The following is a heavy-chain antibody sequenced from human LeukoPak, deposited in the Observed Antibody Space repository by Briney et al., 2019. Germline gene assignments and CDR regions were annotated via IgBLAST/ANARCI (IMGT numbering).Heavy chain of an antibody. J-gene: IGHJ6*03. D-gene: IGHD3-3*01. V-gene: IGHV4-59*01. Sequence: SETLSLTCTVSGGSISSYYWSWIRQSPGKGLECIGYIHYTGSTNYSPSLTSRVTMSVDTSKRQVSLRLTSVTAVGSATYFCARGRSWVFGYVVPYYYYIDVWGRGTTITVS. CDR1: GGSISSYY. CDR2: IHYTGST. CDR3: ARGRSWVFGYVVPYYYYIDV.